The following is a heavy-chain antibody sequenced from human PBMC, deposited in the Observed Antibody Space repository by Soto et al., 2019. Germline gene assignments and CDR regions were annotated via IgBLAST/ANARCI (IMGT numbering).Heavy chain of an antibody. V-gene: IGHV5-51*01. Sequence: GESLKISCKGSGYSFTSYWIGWVRQMPGKGLESMGNIYPSDSDSRYSPSFRGHVIISADNSINTAYLQWSSLEASDTAMYYCIRAGVGSRSLDYWGQGTLVTVSS. D-gene: IGHD2-2*01. J-gene: IGHJ4*02. CDR1: GYSFTSYW. CDR2: IYPSDSDS. CDR3: IRAGVGSRSLDY.